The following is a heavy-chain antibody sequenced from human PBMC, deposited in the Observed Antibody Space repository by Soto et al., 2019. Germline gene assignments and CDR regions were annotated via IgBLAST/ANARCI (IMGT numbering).Heavy chain of an antibody. CDR1: GYTFTSYA. V-gene: IGHV1-3*01. J-gene: IGHJ5*02. Sequence: ASVKGSCKASGYTFTSYAMHWVRQAPGQRLEWMGWINAGNGNTKYSQKFQGRVTITRDTSASTAYMELSSLRSEDTAVYYCARPLYYDFWSGYYPGPWFDPWGQGTLVTVSS. CDR3: ARPLYYDFWSGYYPGPWFDP. CDR2: INAGNGNT. D-gene: IGHD3-3*01.